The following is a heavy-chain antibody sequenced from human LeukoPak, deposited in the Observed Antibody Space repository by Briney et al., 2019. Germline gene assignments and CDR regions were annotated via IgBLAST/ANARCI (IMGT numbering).Heavy chain of an antibody. CDR3: ARDPNYADYYYYMDV. CDR1: GFTFSRYW. D-gene: IGHD1-7*01. J-gene: IGHJ6*03. CDR2: IKEDGSEK. Sequence: GGSLRLSCATSGFTFSRYWMTWVRQAPGKGLEWVANIKEDGSEKNYVDSVKGRFTISRDNAKNSLYLQMNSLRAEDTAVYYCARDPNYADYYYYMDVWGKGTTVTVSS. V-gene: IGHV3-7*01.